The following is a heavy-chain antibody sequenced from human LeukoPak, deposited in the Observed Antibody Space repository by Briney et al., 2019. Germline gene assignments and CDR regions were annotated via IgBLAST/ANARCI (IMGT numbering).Heavy chain of an antibody. CDR2: LRGSGGST. D-gene: IGHD5-18*01. J-gene: IGHJ4*02. Sequence: GGSLRLSCAASRFTFSSYAMSWVRQAPGKGLEWVSSLRGSGGSTLYADSVKGRFTISRDNSENTLFLHMNSLRAEDPAVYYSAKQSGYSYASGYYFDYWGQGTLVTVSS. CDR3: AKQSGYSYASGYYFDY. V-gene: IGHV3-23*01. CDR1: RFTFSSYA.